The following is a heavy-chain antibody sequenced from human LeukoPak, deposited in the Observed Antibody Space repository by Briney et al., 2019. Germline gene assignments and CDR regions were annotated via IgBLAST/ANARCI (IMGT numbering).Heavy chain of an antibody. CDR2: ISTSDRRV. Sequence: GGSLRLSCTGSGFTFSDRYMAWIRQRPGKGLEWLSYISTSDRRVYLADSVKGGFTASRDDTRKSLFLQMNNLRPGDTGVYYCARDRTVGASDIYDLWGPGAMVIVSS. D-gene: IGHD4-23*01. CDR1: GFTFSDRY. V-gene: IGHV3-11*04. CDR3: ARDRTVGASDIYDL. J-gene: IGHJ3*01.